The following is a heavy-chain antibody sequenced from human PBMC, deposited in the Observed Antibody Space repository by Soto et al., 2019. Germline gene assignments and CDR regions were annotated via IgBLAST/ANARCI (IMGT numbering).Heavy chain of an antibody. CDR2: INPSGGST. J-gene: IGHJ4*02. D-gene: IGHD6-19*01. CDR1: GYTFTSYY. CDR3: ARDVAVAGFDY. V-gene: IGHV1-46*01. Sequence: QVQLVQSGAEVKKPGASVKVSCKASGYTFTSYYMHWVRQAPGQGLEWMGIINPSGGSTSYAQKFQGRVTMTRDTSTSTVYMGLSSLRSEDTAVYYCARDVAVAGFDYWGQGTLVTVSS.